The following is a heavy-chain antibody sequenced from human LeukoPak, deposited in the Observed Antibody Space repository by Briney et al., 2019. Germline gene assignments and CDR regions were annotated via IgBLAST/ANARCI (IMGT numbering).Heavy chain of an antibody. CDR3: ARMWELLDY. D-gene: IGHD1-26*01. CDR2: ISSSGSTI. Sequence: GGSLRLSCAASGFTFSSYAMNWVRQAPGKGLEWVSYISSSGSTIYYADSVKGRFTISRDNAKNSLYLQMNSLRAEDTAVYYCARMWELLDYWGQGTLVTVSS. CDR1: GFTFSSYA. V-gene: IGHV3-48*03. J-gene: IGHJ4*02.